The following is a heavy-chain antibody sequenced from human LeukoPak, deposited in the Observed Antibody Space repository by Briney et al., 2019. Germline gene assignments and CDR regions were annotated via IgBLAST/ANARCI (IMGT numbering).Heavy chain of an antibody. CDR3: KRNWWGPLDY. V-gene: IGHV3-74*01. J-gene: IGHJ4*02. Sequence: PGGSLRLSCAASGCSFSTYWMSWVLQAPGKGLVYLSHMNGDATSTIYADSVKGRFTISRDNAKNTLYLQMNSLRAGDTAVYYCKRNWWGPLDYWGQGDLITVSS. CDR2: MNGDATST. D-gene: IGHD2-21*02. CDR1: GCSFSTYW.